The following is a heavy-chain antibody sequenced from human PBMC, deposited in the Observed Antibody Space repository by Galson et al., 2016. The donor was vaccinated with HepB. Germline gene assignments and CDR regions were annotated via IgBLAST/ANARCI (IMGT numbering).Heavy chain of an antibody. V-gene: IGHV3-23*05. CDR1: GFTLRSYA. D-gene: IGHD5-12*01. CDR3: ASWSRGYHNFYYHGMDV. Sequence: SLRLSCAASGFTLRSYAMHWVRQAPGKGLECVSGFDTLGGTYYADSVKGRFSISRDNSRNTVYLQMNNLRGEDTAVYYCASWSRGYHNFYYHGMDVGGQGSAVAGSS. CDR2: FDTLGGT. J-gene: IGHJ6*02.